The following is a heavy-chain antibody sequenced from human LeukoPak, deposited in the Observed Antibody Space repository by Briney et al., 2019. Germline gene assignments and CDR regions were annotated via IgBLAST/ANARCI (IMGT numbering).Heavy chain of an antibody. D-gene: IGHD1-26*01. CDR3: ARGLGSYYPLAFDY. CDR1: GGSFSVDY. Sequence: SETLSLTCAVYGGSFSVDYCSWIRQPPRKGLEWIGEINHSGSTNYNPPLKSRVTISVDTSKNQFSLKLSSVTAADTAVYYCARGLGSYYPLAFDYWGQGTLVTVSS. V-gene: IGHV4-34*01. CDR2: INHSGST. J-gene: IGHJ4*02.